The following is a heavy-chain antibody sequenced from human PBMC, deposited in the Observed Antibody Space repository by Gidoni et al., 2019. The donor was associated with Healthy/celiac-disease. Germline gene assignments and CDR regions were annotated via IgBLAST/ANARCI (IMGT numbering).Heavy chain of an antibody. CDR1: GFPFSSYA. Sequence: EVQLLESGGGLVQPGGSLRLSCAASGFPFSSYAMSWVRQAPGKGLEWVSAISGSGGSTYYADSVKGRFTISRDNSKNTLYLQMNSLRAEDTAVYYCAKRTGSGWYYFDYWGQGTLVTVFS. CDR2: ISGSGGST. D-gene: IGHD6-19*01. CDR3: AKRTGSGWYYFDY. J-gene: IGHJ4*02. V-gene: IGHV3-23*01.